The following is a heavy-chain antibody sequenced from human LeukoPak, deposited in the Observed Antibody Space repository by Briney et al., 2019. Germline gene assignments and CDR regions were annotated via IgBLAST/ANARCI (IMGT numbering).Heavy chain of an antibody. D-gene: IGHD3-22*01. Sequence: PGGSLRLSCAASRFTFSSYGMHWVRQAPGKGLEWVANIQQDGSERYYVDSVKGRFTMSRDNAKNSLCLQMNSLRAEDTAVYYCARVDDSTGYYSQPYYFDYWGQGTLVTVSS. J-gene: IGHJ4*02. CDR2: IQQDGSER. CDR3: ARVDDSTGYYSQPYYFDY. CDR1: RFTFSSYG. V-gene: IGHV3-7*01.